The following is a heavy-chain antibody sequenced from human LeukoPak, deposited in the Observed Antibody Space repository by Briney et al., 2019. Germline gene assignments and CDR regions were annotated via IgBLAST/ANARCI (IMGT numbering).Heavy chain of an antibody. CDR3: AKRYGDSTGWLFDF. V-gene: IGHV3-23*01. D-gene: IGHD6-25*01. J-gene: IGHJ4*02. Sequence: PGESLTLSCEGSRYSFDSYAMTWVRQAPGKGLEWVSSINGGGDITYYAESVKGRFTVSRDNSKNTLFLQMNSLRAEDTAVFYCAKRYGDSTGWLFDFWGQGSLVTVSS. CDR2: INGGGDIT. CDR1: RYSFDSYA.